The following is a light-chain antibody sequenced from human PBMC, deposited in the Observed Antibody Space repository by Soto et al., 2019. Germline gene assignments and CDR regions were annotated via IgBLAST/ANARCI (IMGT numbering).Light chain of an antibody. V-gene: IGKV3-15*01. CDR3: QHYTNWPPWT. Sequence: EIVMTQSPATLSVSPGERATLSCRASQSLSTNLAWYQQKPGQSPRLLIYGASTRSTGVPARFSGSGSGTEFTLTISSLQSEDFAVYYCQHYTNWPPWTFGQGTKVVIK. J-gene: IGKJ1*01. CDR1: QSLSTN. CDR2: GAS.